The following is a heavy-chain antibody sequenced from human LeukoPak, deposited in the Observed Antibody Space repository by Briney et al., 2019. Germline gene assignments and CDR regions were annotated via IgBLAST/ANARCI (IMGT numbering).Heavy chain of an antibody. CDR3: AKNNDYGGSYWYFDL. CDR2: TSYDGSNK. V-gene: IGHV3-30*18. Sequence: HPGGSLRLSCAASGFTFSNYVMHWVRQAPGKGLEWVAVTSYDGSNKYYEDSVKGRFTISRDSSKNTLYLQMSSLRDEDTAVYYCAKNNDYGGSYWYFDLWGRGTLVTVSS. CDR1: GFTFSNYV. J-gene: IGHJ2*01. D-gene: IGHD4-23*01.